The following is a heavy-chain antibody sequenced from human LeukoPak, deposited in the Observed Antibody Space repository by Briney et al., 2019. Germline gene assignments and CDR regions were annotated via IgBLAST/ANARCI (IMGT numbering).Heavy chain of an antibody. CDR1: GFTFSDHF. V-gene: IGHV3-72*01. J-gene: IGHJ4*02. Sequence: GGSLRLSCAASGFTFSDHFLDWVRQAPGKGLEWIGRTRNKANSYITEYAASVKGRFTISRDDSKNSLYLQMSSLKTDDTAMYYCASIRGTFGYWGQGTLVTVSS. CDR2: TRNKANSYIT. CDR3: ASIRGTFGY. D-gene: IGHD1-26*01.